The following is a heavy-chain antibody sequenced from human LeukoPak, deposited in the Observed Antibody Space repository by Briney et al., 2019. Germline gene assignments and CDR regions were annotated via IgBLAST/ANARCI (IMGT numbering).Heavy chain of an antibody. D-gene: IGHD3-22*01. V-gene: IGHV3-21*01. CDR2: ISSSSSYI. CDR1: GFTFSSYS. J-gene: IGHJ3*02. Sequence: GGSLRLSCAASGFTFSSYSMNWVRQAPGKGLEWVSSISSSSSYIYYADSVKGRFTISRDNAKNSLYLQMNSLRAEDTAVYYCARDGVYYDSSGLEFDAFDIWGQGTMVTVSS. CDR3: ARDGVYYDSSGLEFDAFDI.